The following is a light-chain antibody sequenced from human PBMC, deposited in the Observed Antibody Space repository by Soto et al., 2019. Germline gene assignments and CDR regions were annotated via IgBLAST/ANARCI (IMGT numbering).Light chain of an antibody. J-gene: IGLJ2*01. CDR3: SSYTTRGSLV. CDR1: SSDVGGYNY. CDR2: DVS. V-gene: IGLV2-14*01. Sequence: QSALTQPASVSGSPGQSITISFTGTSSDVGGYNYVSWYQQHPGKAPKLMIYDVSNRPSGVSNRFSGSKSGNTASLTISGLQAEDEADYYCSSYTTRGSLVFGGGTKLTVL.